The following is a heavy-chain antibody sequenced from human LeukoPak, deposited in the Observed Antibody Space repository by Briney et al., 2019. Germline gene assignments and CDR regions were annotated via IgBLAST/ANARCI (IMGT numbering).Heavy chain of an antibody. Sequence: GGSLRFSCAASAFTFSSYSMNRVRHAPGQGLEWVSSISSSSYIYYPDFVKGRFTISRDTAKNSLYLQMSSLRAEDTAVYYCAMLRGYSYNPLDYWGQGTLVTVSS. CDR3: AMLRGYSYNPLDY. V-gene: IGHV3-21*01. D-gene: IGHD5-18*01. J-gene: IGHJ4*02. CDR2: ISSSSYI. CDR1: AFTFSSYS.